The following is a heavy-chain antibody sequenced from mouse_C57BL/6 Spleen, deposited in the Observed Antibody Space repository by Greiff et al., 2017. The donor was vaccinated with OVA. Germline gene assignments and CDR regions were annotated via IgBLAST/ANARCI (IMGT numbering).Heavy chain of an antibody. CDR1: GYTFTSYW. J-gene: IGHJ2*01. CDR3: AREGYGGSYGY. Sequence: QVQLQQPGAELVRPGSSVKLSCKASGYTFTSYWMHWVKQRPIQGLEWIGNIDPSDSETHYNQKFKDKATLTVDKSSSTAYMQLSSLTSEDSAVYYCAREGYGGSYGYWGQGTTLTVSS. D-gene: IGHD1-1*01. V-gene: IGHV1-52*01. CDR2: IDPSDSET.